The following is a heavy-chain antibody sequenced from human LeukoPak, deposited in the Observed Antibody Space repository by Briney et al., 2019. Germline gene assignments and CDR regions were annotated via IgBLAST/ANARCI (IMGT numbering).Heavy chain of an antibody. Sequence: SVKVSCKASAYTFTSYAMNWVRQAPGQGLEWMGGIIPIFGTANYAQKFQGRVTITADKSTSTAYMELSSLRSEDTAVYYCAREYSYGYIAYFDYWGQGTLVTVSS. V-gene: IGHV1-69*06. CDR2: IIPIFGTA. CDR3: AREYSYGYIAYFDY. D-gene: IGHD5-18*01. CDR1: AYTFTSYA. J-gene: IGHJ4*02.